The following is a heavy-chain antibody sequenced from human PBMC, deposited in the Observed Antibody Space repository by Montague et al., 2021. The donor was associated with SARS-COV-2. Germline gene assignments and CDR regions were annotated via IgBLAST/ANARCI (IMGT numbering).Heavy chain of an antibody. J-gene: IGHJ4*02. CDR2: IYYSGTT. CDR3: ARKTYTSGWFQQFDY. V-gene: IGHV4-39*01. Sequence: SETLSLTCTVSGGSISSSNYYWGWIRQPPGKGLEWIGSIYYSGTTYYNPSLQSRVTISVDTSKKQFSLKLSPVTAADTAVYYCARKTYTSGWFQQFDYWGQGTLVTVSS. D-gene: IGHD6-19*01. CDR1: GGSISSSNYY.